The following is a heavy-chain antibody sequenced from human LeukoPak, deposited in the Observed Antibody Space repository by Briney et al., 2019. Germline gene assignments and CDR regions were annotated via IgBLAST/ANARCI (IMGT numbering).Heavy chain of an antibody. CDR1: GVSISSYY. D-gene: IGHD2-15*01. CDR2: IYYSGST. CDR3: ARAQSWWAGAFDI. J-gene: IGHJ3*02. Sequence: NPSETLSLTCTVSGVSISSYYWSWIRQPPGKGLEWIGYIYYSGSTNYNPSLKSRVTISVDTSKNQFSLKLSSVTAADTAVYYCARAQSWWAGAFDIWGQGTMVTVSS. V-gene: IGHV4-59*01.